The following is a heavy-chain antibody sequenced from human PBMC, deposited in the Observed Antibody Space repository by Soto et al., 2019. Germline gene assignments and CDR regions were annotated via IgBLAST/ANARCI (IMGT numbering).Heavy chain of an antibody. D-gene: IGHD3-22*01. CDR1: GFTFSSYA. V-gene: IGHV3-23*01. J-gene: IGHJ4*02. CDR3: ARNDSGGLLDY. CDR2: MSGSGLST. Sequence: EVQLLESGGALVQPGGSLRISCATSGFTFSSYAMNWVRQAQGKGLELVSAMSGSGLSTSYAASVKGRFTIDRDNSKNTLYLHMNSLRAEDTAVYYCARNDSGGLLDYWGQGPLVTVSS.